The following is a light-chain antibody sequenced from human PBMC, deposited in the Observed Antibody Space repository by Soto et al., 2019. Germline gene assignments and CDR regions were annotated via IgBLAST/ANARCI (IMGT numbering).Light chain of an antibody. CDR1: QSIGNW. CDR3: QQYNSYSST. CDR2: GVS. V-gene: IGKV1-5*01. Sequence: DIQMTQSPSTLSASVGDRVTITCRASQSIGNWLAWYQQKPGKAPKLLIYGVSSLESGVPSRFSGSGSGTEFTLTISSLQPDDFATYYCQQYNSYSSTFGHGTKVDIK. J-gene: IGKJ1*01.